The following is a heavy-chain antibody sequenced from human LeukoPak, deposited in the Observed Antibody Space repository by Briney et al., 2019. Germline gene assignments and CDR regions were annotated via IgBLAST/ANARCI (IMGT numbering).Heavy chain of an antibody. J-gene: IGHJ4*02. Sequence: GGSLILSCAASRFTFSSYAMSWVRQAPGKGLEWVSSISASGSNTYYADSVKGRFTISRDNSKNTLYLQMNSLRAEDTAIYYCATDRVAGRRPLLELGYWGQGTLVTVSS. CDR2: ISASGSNT. D-gene: IGHD6-19*01. CDR1: RFTFSSYA. V-gene: IGHV3-23*01. CDR3: ATDRVAGRRPLLELGY.